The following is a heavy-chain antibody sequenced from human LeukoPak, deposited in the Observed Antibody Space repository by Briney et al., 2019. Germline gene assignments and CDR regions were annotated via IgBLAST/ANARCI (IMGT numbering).Heavy chain of an antibody. J-gene: IGHJ6*02. D-gene: IGHD2-2*01. CDR1: GYSFTSYW. CDR2: IDPSDSYT. CDR3: ARTLGEYQLLFSYYGMDV. V-gene: IGHV5-10-1*01. Sequence: GESLKISCKGSGYSFTSYWISWVRQMPGKGLEWMGRIDPSDSYTNYSPSFQGHVTISADKSIRTAYLQWSSLKASDTAMYYCARTLGEYQLLFSYYGMDVWGQGTTVTVSS.